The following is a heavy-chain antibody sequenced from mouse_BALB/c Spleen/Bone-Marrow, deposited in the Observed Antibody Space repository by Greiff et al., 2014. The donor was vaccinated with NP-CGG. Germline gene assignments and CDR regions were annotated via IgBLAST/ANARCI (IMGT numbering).Heavy chain of an antibody. V-gene: IGHV4-1*02. J-gene: IGHJ3*01. D-gene: IGHD2-3*01. CDR2: INPDSRTI. CDR1: GFDFSGYW. CDR3: ARNGYYGWIPY. Sequence: EVQLVESGGGLVQPGGSLNLSCAASGFDFSGYWMTWVRQAPGKGLEWIGEINPDSRTINYKPSLKEKFIMSRDNAKNTLYLQMSKVRSEDTALYYCARNGYYGWIPYWGQGTLVTVSA.